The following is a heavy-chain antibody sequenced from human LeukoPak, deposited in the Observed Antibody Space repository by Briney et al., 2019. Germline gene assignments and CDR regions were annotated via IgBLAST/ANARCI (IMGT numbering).Heavy chain of an antibody. CDR2: IWYDGSNK. J-gene: IGHJ4*02. CDR1: GFTFSSYG. Sequence: GRSLRLSCAASGFTFSSYGMHWVRQAPGKGLEWAAVIWYDGSNKYYADSVKGRFTISRDNSKNTLYLQMNSLRAEDTAVYYCARVQQLIYDYWGQGTLVTVSS. D-gene: IGHD6-13*01. CDR3: ARVQQLIYDY. V-gene: IGHV3-33*01.